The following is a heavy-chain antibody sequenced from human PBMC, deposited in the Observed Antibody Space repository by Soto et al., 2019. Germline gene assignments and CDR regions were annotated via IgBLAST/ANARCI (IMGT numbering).Heavy chain of an antibody. V-gene: IGHV3-73*01. J-gene: IGHJ4*02. Sequence: GGSLRLSCAASGFTFSGSAMHWVSQASGKGLEWVGRIRSKANSYATAYAASVKGRFTISRDDSKNTAYLQMNSLKTEDTAVYYCTSFSDIVVVPAPIVAYWGQGTLVTVSS. CDR3: TSFSDIVVVPAPIVAY. CDR2: IRSKANSYAT. CDR1: GFTFSGSA. D-gene: IGHD2-2*01.